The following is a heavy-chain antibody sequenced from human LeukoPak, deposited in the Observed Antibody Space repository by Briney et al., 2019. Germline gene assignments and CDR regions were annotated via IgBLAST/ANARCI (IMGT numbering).Heavy chain of an antibody. Sequence: ASVKVSCKASGYSFTGFFIHWVRQAPGQGLEWMGWLHPNSGSAGYAQNFQGRVTITGDTSMSTAYMELSSLRSEDTAVYYCARVISRFWTGYYDPFDIWGQGTMVTVSS. CDR1: GYSFTGFF. J-gene: IGHJ3*02. D-gene: IGHD3/OR15-3a*01. CDR3: ARVISRFWTGYYDPFDI. V-gene: IGHV1-8*03. CDR2: LHPNSGSA.